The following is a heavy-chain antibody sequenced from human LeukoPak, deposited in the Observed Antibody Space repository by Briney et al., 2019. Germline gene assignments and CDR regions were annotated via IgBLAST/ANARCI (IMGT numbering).Heavy chain of an antibody. CDR1: GGSISSYY. D-gene: IGHD6-13*01. J-gene: IGHJ4*02. Sequence: SETLSLTCTVSGGSISSYYWSWIRQPAGKGLEWIGRIYSTGSTNYNPSLKSRVTMSVDTSKNQFSLRLRSVTAADTAVYYCARQIASAGTSGFDFWGQGALVTVSS. V-gene: IGHV4-4*07. CDR3: ARQIASAGTSGFDF. CDR2: IYSTGST.